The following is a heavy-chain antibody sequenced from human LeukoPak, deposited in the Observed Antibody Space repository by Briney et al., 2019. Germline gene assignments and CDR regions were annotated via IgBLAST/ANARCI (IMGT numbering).Heavy chain of an antibody. J-gene: IGHJ4*02. CDR3: ARVYYGSGSHIDY. D-gene: IGHD3-10*01. V-gene: IGHV1-2*02. CDR2: INPNSGGT. Sequence: ASVKVSCKASGYTLTGYYMHWVRQAPGQGLEWMGWINPNSGGTNYAQKFQGRVTMTRDTSISTAYMELSRLRSDDTAVYYCARVYYGSGSHIDYWGQGTLVTVSS. CDR1: GYTLTGYY.